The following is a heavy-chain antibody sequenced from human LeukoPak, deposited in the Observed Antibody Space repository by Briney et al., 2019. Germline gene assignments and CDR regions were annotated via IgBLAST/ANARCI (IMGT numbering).Heavy chain of an antibody. CDR3: ATSPVYSYGHPYYFDY. V-gene: IGHV3-23*01. D-gene: IGHD5-18*01. J-gene: IGHJ4*02. Sequence: GGSLRLSCAASGFTFSNYAMSWVRQAPGKGLEWVSVMSGSGDSTNYADSVKGRFTISRDNSKNTVYLQMNSLRAEDTAVYYCATSPVYSYGHPYYFDYWGQGTLVTVPS. CDR1: GFTFSNYA. CDR2: MSGSGDST.